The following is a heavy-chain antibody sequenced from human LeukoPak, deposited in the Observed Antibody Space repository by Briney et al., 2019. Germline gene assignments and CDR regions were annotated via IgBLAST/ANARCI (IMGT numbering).Heavy chain of an antibody. CDR3: AGKSSGWGYFDY. D-gene: IGHD6-25*01. Sequence: SETLSLTCTVSGGPISRYYWSWIRQPPGKGLEWIGYIYYSGSTNYNPSLKSRVTISVDTSKNQFSLKLSSVTAADTAVYYCAGKSSGWGYFDYWGQGTLVTVSS. J-gene: IGHJ4*02. CDR1: GGPISRYY. CDR2: IYYSGST. V-gene: IGHV4-59*01.